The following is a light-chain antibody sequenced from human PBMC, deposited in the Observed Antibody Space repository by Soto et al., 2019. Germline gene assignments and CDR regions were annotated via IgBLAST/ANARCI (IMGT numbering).Light chain of an antibody. CDR1: QSVSNW. CDR2: DAS. J-gene: IGKJ1*01. CDR3: QQSYISPGT. Sequence: DIQMTQSPSTLSASVGDRVTITCRASQSVSNWLAWYQQKRGKAPELLIYDASILNTGVPSRFSGSGSGTDFTLTISSLQPEDIASYYCQQSYISPGTFGQGTKVDIK. V-gene: IGKV1-5*01.